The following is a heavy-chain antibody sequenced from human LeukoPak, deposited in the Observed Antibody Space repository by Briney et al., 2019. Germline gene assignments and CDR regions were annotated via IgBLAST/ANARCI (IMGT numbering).Heavy chain of an antibody. CDR1: GFTFSSYS. Sequence: PGGSLRLSCAASGFTFSSYSVNWVRQAPGKGLEWVSSISERSSYIYYADSMKGRFTISRDNAKNSLYLQMNSLRAEDTAVYYWARSTRCQNDAFYIWGLGTVVTVSS. V-gene: IGHV3-21*01. CDR2: ISERSSYI. CDR3: ARSTRCQNDAFYI. J-gene: IGHJ3*02.